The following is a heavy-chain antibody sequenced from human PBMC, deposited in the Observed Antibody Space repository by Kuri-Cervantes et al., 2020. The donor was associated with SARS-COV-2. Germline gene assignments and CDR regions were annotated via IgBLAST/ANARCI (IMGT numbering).Heavy chain of an antibody. J-gene: IGHJ4*02. CDR2: MNPNSGNT. CDR1: GYTFTSYD. D-gene: IGHD4-23*01. Sequence: ASVKVSCKASGYTFTSYDINWVRQATGQGLEWMGWMNPNSGNTGYAQKFQGRVTITRNTSISTAYMELSSLRSEDTAVYYCARDPADYGGRKHDYWGQGTLVTVSS. CDR3: ARDPADYGGRKHDY. V-gene: IGHV1-8*03.